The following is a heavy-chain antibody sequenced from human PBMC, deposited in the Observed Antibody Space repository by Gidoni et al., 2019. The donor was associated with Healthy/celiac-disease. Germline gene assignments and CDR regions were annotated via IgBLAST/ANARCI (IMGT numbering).Heavy chain of an antibody. J-gene: IGHJ2*01. CDR1: GFTFGSYA. CDR2: ISGSGGST. CDR3: AKDASYWYFDL. Sequence: EVQLLESGGGLVQPGGSLRLSCAASGFTFGSYAISWVRQGPGKGLEWVSAISGSGGSTYYADSVKGRFTISRDNSKNKLYLQMNSLRAEDTAVYYCAKDASYWYFDLWGRGTLVTVSS. V-gene: IGHV3-23*01.